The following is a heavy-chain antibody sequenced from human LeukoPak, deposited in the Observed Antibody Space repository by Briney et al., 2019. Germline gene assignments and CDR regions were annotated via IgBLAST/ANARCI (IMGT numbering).Heavy chain of an antibody. D-gene: IGHD4-11*01. CDR1: GFTFSSYS. CDR2: ISSSSYI. CDR3: ARDPYSGLFDY. Sequence: GGSLRLSCAASGFTFSSYSMNWVRQAPGKGLEWVSSISSSSYIYYADSVKGRFTISRDNAKNSLYLQVNSLRAEDTAVYYCARDPYSGLFDYWGQGTLVTVSS. J-gene: IGHJ4*02. V-gene: IGHV3-21*01.